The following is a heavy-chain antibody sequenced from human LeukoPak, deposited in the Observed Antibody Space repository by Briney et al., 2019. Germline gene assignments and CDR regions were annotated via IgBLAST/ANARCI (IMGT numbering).Heavy chain of an antibody. CDR2: IYYSGNT. CDR3: ARHPGSPYYYDSSGFLGPSDAFDI. D-gene: IGHD3-22*01. V-gene: IGHV4-31*03. CDR1: GGSISSGGYF. J-gene: IGHJ3*02. Sequence: SETLSLTCTVSGGSISSGGYFWSWIRQHPGKGLEWIGYIYYSGNTYYNPSLKSRVTISADTSKNQFSLKLSSVTAADTAVYYCARHPGSPYYYDSSGFLGPSDAFDIWGQGTMVTVSS.